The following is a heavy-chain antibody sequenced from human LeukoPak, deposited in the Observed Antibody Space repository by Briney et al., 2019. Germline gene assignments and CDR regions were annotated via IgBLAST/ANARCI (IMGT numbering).Heavy chain of an antibody. Sequence: SETLSLTCTVSGGSISSYYWSWIRQPAGKGLEWIGRIYTSGSTNYNPSLKSRVTMSVDTSKNQFSLKLSSVTAADTAVYYCARDPAYCGGDCYIETYGMDVWGQGTTVTVSS. CDR3: ARDPAYCGGDCYIETYGMDV. CDR2: IYTSGST. D-gene: IGHD2-21*02. J-gene: IGHJ6*02. CDR1: GGSISSYY. V-gene: IGHV4-4*07.